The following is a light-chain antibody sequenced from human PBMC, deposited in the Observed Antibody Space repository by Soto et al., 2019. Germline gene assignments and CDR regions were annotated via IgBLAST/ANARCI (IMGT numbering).Light chain of an antibody. Sequence: DIQMTQSPSTLSGSVGYRVTITCRASQTISSWLAWYQQKPGKAPKLLIYKASTLKSEVPSRFSGSGSGTEFTLTISSLQPDDFATYYCQHYNSYSEAFGQGTKVDIK. J-gene: IGKJ1*01. CDR1: QTISSW. CDR2: KAS. CDR3: QHYNSYSEA. V-gene: IGKV1-5*03.